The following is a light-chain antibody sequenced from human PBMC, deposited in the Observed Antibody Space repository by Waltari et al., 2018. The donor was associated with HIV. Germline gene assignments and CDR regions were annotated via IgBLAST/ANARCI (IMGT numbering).Light chain of an antibody. CDR2: EVS. Sequence: QSALPQPASVSGSRGQSITISCTGPNSYIGSFHLFSWYQQHPGDAPKLIIYEVSYRPSGVSDRFSGSKSINAASLTISGLQADDEADYYCCSYTSAATWVFGGGTKVTVL. CDR1: NSYIGSFHL. V-gene: IGLV2-14*01. J-gene: IGLJ3*02. CDR3: CSYTSAATWV.